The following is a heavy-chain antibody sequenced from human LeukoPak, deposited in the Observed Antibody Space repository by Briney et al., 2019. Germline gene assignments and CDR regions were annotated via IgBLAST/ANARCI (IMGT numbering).Heavy chain of an antibody. J-gene: IGHJ6*02. V-gene: IGHV3-23*01. CDR3: AKDAVTPSRTYYYYGMDV. Sequence: PGASLRLSCAASGFTFSSYAMSWVRQAPGKGLEWVSALSGSGGSTYYADSVKGRFTISRDNSKNTLYLQMNSLRAEDTAVYYCAKDAVTPSRTYYYYGMDVWGQGTTVTVSS. CDR1: GFTFSSYA. D-gene: IGHD4-17*01. CDR2: LSGSGGST.